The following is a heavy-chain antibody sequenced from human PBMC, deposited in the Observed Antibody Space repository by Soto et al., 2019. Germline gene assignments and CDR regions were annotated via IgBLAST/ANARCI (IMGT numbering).Heavy chain of an antibody. V-gene: IGHV3-48*02. D-gene: IGHD3-22*01. CDR2: ISSSSSTI. J-gene: IGHJ3*02. CDR1: GFTFSSYS. CDR3: ARDQADSSGYLLRNDAFDI. Sequence: GGSLRLSCAASGFTFSSYSMNWVRQAPGKGLEWVSYISSSSSTIYYADSVKGRFTISRDNAKNSLYLQMNSLRDEDTAVYYCARDQADSSGYLLRNDAFDIWGQGTMVTVSS.